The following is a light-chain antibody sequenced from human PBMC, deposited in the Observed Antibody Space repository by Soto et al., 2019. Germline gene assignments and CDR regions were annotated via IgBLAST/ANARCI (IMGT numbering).Light chain of an antibody. Sequence: EIVLTQSPGTLSFSPGERATLSCRASQSVSSTSLAWYQQKPGQAPRLLIYGASNRATGIPDRXSGRXSGXXXXXXXXXXXPEDFAVYYCQQYDGSPPWTFGLGTKVEFK. CDR2: GAS. J-gene: IGKJ1*01. CDR3: QQYDGSPPWT. V-gene: IGKV3-20*01. CDR1: QSVSSTS.